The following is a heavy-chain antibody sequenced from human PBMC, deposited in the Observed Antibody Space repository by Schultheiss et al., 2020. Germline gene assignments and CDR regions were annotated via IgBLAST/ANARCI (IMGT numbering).Heavy chain of an antibody. D-gene: IGHD3-10*01. CDR3: ARGSGSRRFDY. Sequence: SQTLSLTCTVSGGSISNYYWSWIRQPPGKGLEWIGYIYYSGITNYNPSLKSRVTISVDTSKNQFSLKLSSVTAADTAVYYCARGSGSRRFDYWGQGTLVTVSS. J-gene: IGHJ4*02. V-gene: IGHV4-59*01. CDR2: IYYSGIT. CDR1: GGSISNYY.